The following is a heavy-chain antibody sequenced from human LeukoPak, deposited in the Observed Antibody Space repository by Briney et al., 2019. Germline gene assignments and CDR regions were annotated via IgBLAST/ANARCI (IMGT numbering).Heavy chain of an antibody. Sequence: SETLSLTCTVSSDSISSYYWNWIRQPPGKGLEWIGYIYYSGSTNYNPSLKSRVTISVDTSKNQFSLKLSSVTAADTAVYYCARGYQLGSYLWFDPWGQGTLVTVSS. CDR3: ARGYQLGSYLWFDP. CDR2: IYYSGST. D-gene: IGHD2-2*01. CDR1: SDSISSYY. J-gene: IGHJ5*02. V-gene: IGHV4-59*12.